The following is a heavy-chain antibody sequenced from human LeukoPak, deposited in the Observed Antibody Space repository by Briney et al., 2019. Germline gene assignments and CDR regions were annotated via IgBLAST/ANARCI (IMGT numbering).Heavy chain of an antibody. CDR1: GYTFTGYY. Sequence: ASVKVSCEASGYTFTGYYLHWVRQAPGQGLEWMGWINPNTGGTNYAQKFQGRVTMTRDTSISTAYMELSRLRSDDAAVYYCARDVRIAVAAPDYWGQGSLVTVSS. J-gene: IGHJ4*02. V-gene: IGHV1-2*02. CDR3: ARDVRIAVAAPDY. D-gene: IGHD6-19*01. CDR2: INPNTGGT.